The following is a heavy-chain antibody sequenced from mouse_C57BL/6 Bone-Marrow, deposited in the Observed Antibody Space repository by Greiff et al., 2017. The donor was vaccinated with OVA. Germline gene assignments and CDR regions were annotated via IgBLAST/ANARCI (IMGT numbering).Heavy chain of an antibody. J-gene: IGHJ3*01. V-gene: IGHV1-18*01. CDR2: INPNNGGT. CDR1: GYTFTDYN. CDR3: AILFSPAY. Sequence: VQLQQSGPELVKPGASVKIPCKASGYTFTDYNMDWVKQSHGKSLEWIGDINPNNGGTIYNQKFKGKATLTVDKSSSTAYMELRSLTSEDTAVYYCAILFSPAYWGQGTLVTVSA. D-gene: IGHD1-1*01.